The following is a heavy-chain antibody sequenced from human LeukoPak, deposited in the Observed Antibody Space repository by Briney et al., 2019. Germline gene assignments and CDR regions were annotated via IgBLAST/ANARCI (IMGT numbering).Heavy chain of an antibody. CDR1: GFTFSSYS. Sequence: GGSLRLSCAASGFTFSSYSMNRVRQAPGKGLEWVSSISSSGSYIYYADSMQGRFTISRDNSKNSLFLQMNSLRAEDTAVYYCARGLYPDYYVSSGSSPPEHWGQGTLVTVSS. J-gene: IGHJ1*01. V-gene: IGHV3-21*01. D-gene: IGHD3-22*01. CDR2: ISSSGSYI. CDR3: ARGLYPDYYVSSGSSPPEH.